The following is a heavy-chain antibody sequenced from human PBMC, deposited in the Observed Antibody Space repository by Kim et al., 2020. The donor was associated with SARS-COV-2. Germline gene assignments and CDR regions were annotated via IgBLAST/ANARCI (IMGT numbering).Heavy chain of an antibody. CDR3: AGRSGCGGDCGAFDF. D-gene: IGHD2-21*02. J-gene: IGHJ3*01. CDR2: STI. Sequence: STIYYSNAVKRRFTSTRENAKNSLYLQMNSMRAEDTAVDYCAGRSGCGGDCGAFDFWGQGTMVPVSS. V-gene: IGHV3-48*03.